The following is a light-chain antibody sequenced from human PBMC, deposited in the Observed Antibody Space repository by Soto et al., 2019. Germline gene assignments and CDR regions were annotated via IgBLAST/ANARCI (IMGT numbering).Light chain of an antibody. CDR3: SSYTSSSTAV. V-gene: IGLV2-14*01. Sequence: QSALTQPASVSRSPGQSITISCTGTSSNVGGYNYVSWYQQHPGKAPKLMIYEVSNRPSGVSNRFSGSKSDNTASLTISGLQAEDEADYYCSSYTSSSTAVFGTGTKLTVL. CDR1: SSNVGGYNY. CDR2: EVS. J-gene: IGLJ1*01.